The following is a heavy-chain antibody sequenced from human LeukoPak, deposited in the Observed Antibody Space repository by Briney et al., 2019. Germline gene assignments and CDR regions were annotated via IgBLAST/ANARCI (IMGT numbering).Heavy chain of an antibody. D-gene: IGHD1-14*01. J-gene: IGHJ6*03. V-gene: IGHV1-69*13. Sequence: AASVKVSCKASGGTFSSYAISWVRQAPGQGREWMGGIIPIFGTANYAQKFQGRVTITADESTSTAYMELSSLRSEDTAVYYCARDLRSVESGNYYYMDVWGKGTTVTVSS. CDR1: GGTFSSYA. CDR3: ARDLRSVESGNYYYMDV. CDR2: IIPIFGTA.